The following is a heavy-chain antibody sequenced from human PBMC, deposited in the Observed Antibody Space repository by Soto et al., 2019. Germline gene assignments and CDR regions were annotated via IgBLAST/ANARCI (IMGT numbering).Heavy chain of an antibody. CDR1: GGSFSGYY. D-gene: IGHD1-20*01. V-gene: IGHV4-34*01. CDR3: ARVNWNDVYRYYYGMDV. CDR2: INHSGST. J-gene: IGHJ6*02. Sequence: SETLSLTCAVYGGSFSGYYWSWIRQPPGKGLEWIGEINHSGSTNYNPSLKSRVTISVDTSKNQFSLKLSSVTAADTAVYYCARVNWNDVYRYYYGMDVWGQGTKVTVSS.